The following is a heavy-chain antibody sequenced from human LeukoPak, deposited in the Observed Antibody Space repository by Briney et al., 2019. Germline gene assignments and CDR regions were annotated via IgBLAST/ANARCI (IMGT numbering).Heavy chain of an antibody. J-gene: IGHJ6*04. V-gene: IGHV3-30*18. CDR2: ISYDGSNK. CDR3: AKDPGYYYYGMDV. CDR1: GFTFSSYG. Sequence: PGGSLRLSCAASGFTFSSYGMHWVRQAPGKGLEWVAVISYDGSNKYYADCVKGRFTISRDNSKNTLYLQMNSLRAEDTAVYYCAKDPGYYYYGMDVWGEGTTVTVSS.